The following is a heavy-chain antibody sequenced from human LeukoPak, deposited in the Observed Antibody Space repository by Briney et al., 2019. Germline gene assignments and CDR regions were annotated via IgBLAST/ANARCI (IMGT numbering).Heavy chain of an antibody. CDR3: ARGVYIAAAQYAY. Sequence: PSETLSLTCTVSGGSISSYYWSWIRQPPGKGLEWIGYIYYSGTTNYNPSLKSRVTISVDTSKNQFSLKLSSVTAADTAVYYCARGVYIAAAQYAYWGLGTLVTVSS. J-gene: IGHJ4*02. CDR1: GGSISSYY. V-gene: IGHV4-59*01. D-gene: IGHD6-13*01. CDR2: IYYSGTT.